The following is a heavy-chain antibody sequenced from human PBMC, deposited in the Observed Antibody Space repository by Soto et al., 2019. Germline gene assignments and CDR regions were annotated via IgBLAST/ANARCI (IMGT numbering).Heavy chain of an antibody. CDR1: GFTFSSYA. D-gene: IGHD2-15*01. Sequence: RGSLRLSCAASGFTFSSYAMSWVRQAPGKGLEWVSAISGSGGSTYYADSVKGRFTISRDNSKNTLYLQMNSLRAEDTAVYYCPNDHVTDIVVLVADPAKNYFDYWGQRSLVPVSS. CDR3: PNDHVTDIVVLVADPAKNYFDY. V-gene: IGHV3-23*01. J-gene: IGHJ4*02. CDR2: ISGSGGST.